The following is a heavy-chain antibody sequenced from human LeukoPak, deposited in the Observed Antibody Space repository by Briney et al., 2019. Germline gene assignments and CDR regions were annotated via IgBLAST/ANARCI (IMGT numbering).Heavy chain of an antibody. V-gene: IGHV3-23*01. CDR2: ISGSGGNV. Sequence: GGSLRLSCAASGFTFSSYGMSWVGQAPGKRLGWVSSISGSGGNVYYAGSVRGRFTISRDNSKNTLYLQMNSLRAEDTAVYYCAKMKRISSSEFDYWGQGTLVTVSS. CDR3: AKMKRISSSEFDY. CDR1: GFTFSSYG. D-gene: IGHD6-13*01. J-gene: IGHJ4*02.